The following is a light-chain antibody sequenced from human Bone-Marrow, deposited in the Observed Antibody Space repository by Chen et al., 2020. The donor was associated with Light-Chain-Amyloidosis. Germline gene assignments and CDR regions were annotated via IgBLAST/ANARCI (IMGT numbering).Light chain of an antibody. J-gene: IGLJ2*01. Sequence: QSALTQPASVSGSLGQSITISCTGTSSDVGSYNLVSWYQQHPGKAPKLMIYEVSKRPSGVSNRFSGSKSGNTASLTISGLQAEDEADYYCCSYAGSSTVFGGGTKLTVL. CDR3: CSYAGSSTV. V-gene: IGLV2-23*02. CDR2: EVS. CDR1: SSDVGSYNL.